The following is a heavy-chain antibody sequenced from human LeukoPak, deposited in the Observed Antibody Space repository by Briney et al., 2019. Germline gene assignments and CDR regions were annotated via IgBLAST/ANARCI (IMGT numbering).Heavy chain of an antibody. CDR1: GYTLTELS. D-gene: IGHD6-13*01. J-gene: IGHJ4*02. V-gene: IGHV1-24*01. CDR3: ARDSAAAALKRLFDY. CDR2: FDPEDGET. Sequence: ASVKVSCKVSGYTLTELSMHWVRQAPGKGLEWMGGFDPEDGETIYAQKFQGRVTMTEDTSTDTAYMELSSLRSDDTAVYYCARDSAAAALKRLFDYWGQGTLVTVSS.